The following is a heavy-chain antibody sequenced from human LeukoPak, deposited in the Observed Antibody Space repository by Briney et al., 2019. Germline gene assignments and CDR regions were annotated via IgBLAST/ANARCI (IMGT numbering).Heavy chain of an antibody. CDR2: INADGKTT. Sequence: GGPLRLSCAASGFTLSSYWMYWVRQAPGKGLVWVSRINADGKTTYYADSVKGRFTISSDNAKNTLYLQMNSLRAEDTAVYYCARDITLTRGGRSDYWGQGTLVTVSA. CDR1: GFTLSSYW. J-gene: IGHJ4*02. CDR3: ARDITLTRGGRSDY. D-gene: IGHD3-10*01. V-gene: IGHV3-74*01.